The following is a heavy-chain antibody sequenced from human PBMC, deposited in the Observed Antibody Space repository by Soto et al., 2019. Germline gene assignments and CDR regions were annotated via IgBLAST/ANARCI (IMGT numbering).Heavy chain of an antibody. CDR3: ARGRATYYDFWSGYYGTPDYYYYYMDV. CDR2: MNPNSGNT. J-gene: IGHJ6*03. D-gene: IGHD3-3*01. Sequence: ASVKVSCKASGYTFTSYDINWVRQATGQGLEWMGRMNPNSGNTGYAQKFQGRATMTRNTSIGTAYMELSSLRSEDTAVYYCARGRATYYDFWSGYYGTPDYYYYYMDVWGKGTTVTVSS. V-gene: IGHV1-8*01. CDR1: GYTFTSYD.